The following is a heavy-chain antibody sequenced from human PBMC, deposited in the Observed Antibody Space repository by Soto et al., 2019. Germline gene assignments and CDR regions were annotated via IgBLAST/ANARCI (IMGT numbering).Heavy chain of an antibody. D-gene: IGHD1-1*01. CDR3: GSARWNF. CDR1: GGSFSANY. J-gene: IGHJ4*02. Sequence: SETLSLTCAVYGGSFSANYWSWVRQPPGKGLEWIGEIYHRGNTNYSPSLKSRVTISVDTSKHQFSLRLTSVTAADAAVYYCGSARWNFWGQGILVTVSS. V-gene: IGHV4-34*01. CDR2: IYHRGNT.